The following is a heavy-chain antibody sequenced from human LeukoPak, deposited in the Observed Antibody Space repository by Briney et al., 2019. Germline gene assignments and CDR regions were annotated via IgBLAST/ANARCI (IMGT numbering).Heavy chain of an antibody. CDR3: ARDPNAVPGDY. CDR1: GGSISSYY. V-gene: IGHV4-59*12. J-gene: IGHJ4*02. D-gene: IGHD3-10*01. Sequence: SETLSLTCTVSGGSISSYYWSWIRQPPGKGLEWIGYIYYSGCTNYNPSLKSRVTISVDTSKNQFSLKLSSVTAADTAVYYCARDPNAVPGDYWGQGTLVTVSS. CDR2: IYYSGCT.